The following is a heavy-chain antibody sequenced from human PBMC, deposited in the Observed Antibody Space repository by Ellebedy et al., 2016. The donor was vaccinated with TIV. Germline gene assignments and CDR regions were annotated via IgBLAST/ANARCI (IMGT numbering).Heavy chain of an antibody. D-gene: IGHD1-1*01. CDR2: VNYTGSA. Sequence: SETLSLXXTLSADSITNGAYYWGWIIQPPGKGLGWLGSVNYTGSAFHNPSLKSRLATSVDTSKNQFSLKLISVTAADTAVYYCARDTTGTTRNWFDPWGQGTLVTVSS. J-gene: IGHJ5*02. CDR1: ADSITNGAYY. V-gene: IGHV4-39*07. CDR3: ARDTTGTTRNWFDP.